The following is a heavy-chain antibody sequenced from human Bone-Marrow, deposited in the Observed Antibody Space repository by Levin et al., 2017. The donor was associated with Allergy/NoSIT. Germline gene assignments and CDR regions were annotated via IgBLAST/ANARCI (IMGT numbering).Heavy chain of an antibody. Sequence: PGGSLRLSCAASGFIFSNYAMNWVRQAPGKGLEWVSQISGSGGNTHYADSVKGRFTFSRDNSKNTLYLQMNSLRAEDTAVYYCAGYDTSAYHYPFDYWGQGTLVTVSS. CDR3: AGYDTSAYHYPFDY. D-gene: IGHD3-22*01. CDR2: ISGSGGNT. CDR1: GFIFSNYA. J-gene: IGHJ4*02. V-gene: IGHV3-23*01.